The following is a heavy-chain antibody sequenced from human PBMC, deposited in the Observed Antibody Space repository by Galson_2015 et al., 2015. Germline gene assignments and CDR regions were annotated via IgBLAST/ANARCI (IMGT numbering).Heavy chain of an antibody. CDR3: ARSEGKTIFGVVIQNWFDP. Sequence: TLSLTCTVSGGSISSGGYYWSWIRQHPGKGLEWIGYIYYSGSTYYNPSLKSRVTISVDTSKNQFSLKLSSVTAADTAVYYCARSEGKTIFGVVIQNWFDPWGQGTLVTVSS. D-gene: IGHD3-3*01. J-gene: IGHJ5*02. V-gene: IGHV4-31*03. CDR2: IYYSGST. CDR1: GGSISSGGYY.